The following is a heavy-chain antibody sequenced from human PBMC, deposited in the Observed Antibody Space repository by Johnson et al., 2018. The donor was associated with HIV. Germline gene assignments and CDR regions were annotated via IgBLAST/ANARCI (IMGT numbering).Heavy chain of an antibody. D-gene: IGHD3-10*01. Sequence: VQLVESGGGLVQPGGSLRLSCAVSGFSFRNYWMEWVRQAPGKGLVWVSRIKSDGTSTTYADSVRGRFTISRDNANNTLYLEMKSLRADDTAVYYCVRDYYAFHIWGQGTMVTVSS. J-gene: IGHJ3*02. V-gene: IGHV3-74*01. CDR1: GFSFRNYW. CDR3: VRDYYAFHI. CDR2: IKSDGTST.